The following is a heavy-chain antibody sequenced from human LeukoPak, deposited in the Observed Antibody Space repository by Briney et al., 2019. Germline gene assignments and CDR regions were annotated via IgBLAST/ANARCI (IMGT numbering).Heavy chain of an antibody. Sequence: GGSLRLSCAASGFIFSSYAMSWVRQAPGKGLEWVSPISGSGSSTYYADSVKGRFTISRDNSKNTLYLQMNSLRAEDTAAYYCAKGVAVASPYYFDYWGQGTLVTVSS. CDR2: ISGSGSST. CDR1: GFIFSSYA. J-gene: IGHJ4*02. D-gene: IGHD6-19*01. CDR3: AKGVAVASPYYFDY. V-gene: IGHV3-23*01.